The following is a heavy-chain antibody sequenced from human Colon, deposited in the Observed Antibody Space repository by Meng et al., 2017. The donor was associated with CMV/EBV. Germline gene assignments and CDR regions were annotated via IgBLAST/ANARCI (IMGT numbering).Heavy chain of an antibody. D-gene: IGHD6-13*01. CDR2: IRGSGGST. J-gene: IGHJ6*02. CDR3: ARDSPYSSSWYPWHYYYYGMDV. CDR1: GFTFSSYA. V-gene: IGHV3-23*01. Sequence: GESLKISCAASGFTFSSYAMSWVRQAPGKGLEWVSAIRGSGGSTYYADSVKGRFTISRDNSKNTLYLQMNSLRAEDTAVYYCARDSPYSSSWYPWHYYYYGMDVWGQGTTVTVSS.